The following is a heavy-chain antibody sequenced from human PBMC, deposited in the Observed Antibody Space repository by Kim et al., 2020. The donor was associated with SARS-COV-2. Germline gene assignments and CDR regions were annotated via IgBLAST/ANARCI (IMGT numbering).Heavy chain of an antibody. CDR2: ICYGGST. CDR1: GGSISSSSYY. D-gene: IGHD2-2*01. Sequence: SETLSLTCTVSGGSISSSSYYWGWIRQPPGKGLEWVGSICYGGSTYYNPSLKSLVTISVDTSKNQFSLKLSSVTAAYTAVYYCARHCRLVVVPAAILAWGQGTLVTVS. V-gene: IGHV4-39*01. J-gene: IGHJ4*02. CDR3: ARHCRLVVVPAAILA.